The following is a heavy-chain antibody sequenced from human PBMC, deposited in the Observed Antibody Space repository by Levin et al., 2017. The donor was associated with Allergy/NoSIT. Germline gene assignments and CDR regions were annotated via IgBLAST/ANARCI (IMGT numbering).Heavy chain of an antibody. V-gene: IGHV4-39*01. CDR2: ISYSGTT. CDR1: GGSISSRSYF. D-gene: IGHD6-19*01. Sequence: AGGSLRLSCTVSGGSISSRSYFWGWIRQPPGKGLEWIGSISYSGTTYYNPSLKSRVTISLDTSKNQFSLNLSSVTAADTAVYYCARLDYSSGWYGYYFDYWGQGTLVTVSS. J-gene: IGHJ4*02. CDR3: ARLDYSSGWYGYYFDY.